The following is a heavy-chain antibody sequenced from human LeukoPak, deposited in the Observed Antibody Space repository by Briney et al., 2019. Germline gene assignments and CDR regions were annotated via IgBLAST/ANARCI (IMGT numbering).Heavy chain of an antibody. V-gene: IGHV4-34*01. CDR2: INHSGST. CDR3: ARGPRCTNGVCYTEYFDY. D-gene: IGHD2-8*01. Sequence: SETLSLTCAVYGGSFSGYYWSWIRQPPGKGLEWIGEINHSGSTNYNPSLKSRVTISVDTSKNQFSLKLGSVTAADTAVYYCARGPRCTNGVCYTEYFDYWGQGTLVTVSS. J-gene: IGHJ4*02. CDR1: GGSFSGYY.